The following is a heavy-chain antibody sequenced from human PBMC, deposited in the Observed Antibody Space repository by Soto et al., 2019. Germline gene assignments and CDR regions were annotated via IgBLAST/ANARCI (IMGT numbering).Heavy chain of an antibody. J-gene: IGHJ6*02. CDR1: GGTFSSYA. CDR2: IIPISGTA. D-gene: IGHD2-2*01. Sequence: QVQLVQSGAEVKKPGSSVKVSCKASGGTFSSYAISWVRQAPGQGPAWMGGIIPISGTANYAQKFQGRVTITADESTSTAYTELSSLRSEDTAVYYCARSQGSSTSLEIYYYYYYGMDVWGQWTTVTVSS. CDR3: ARSQGSSTSLEIYYYYYYGMDV. V-gene: IGHV1-69*01.